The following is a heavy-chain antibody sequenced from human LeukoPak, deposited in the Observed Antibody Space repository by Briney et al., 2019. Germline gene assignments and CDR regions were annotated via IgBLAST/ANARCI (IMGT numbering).Heavy chain of an antibody. CDR3: AKEGAMEHGGFDY. CDR1: GFTFDDYA. D-gene: IGHD1-26*01. J-gene: IGHJ4*02. V-gene: IGHV3-9*03. Sequence: PGGSLRLSCAASGFTFDDYAMHWVRQAPGKGLEWVSGISWNSGSIGYADSVKGRFTISRDNAKNSLYLQMNSLRAEDMALYYCAKEGAMEHGGFDYWGQGTLVTVSS. CDR2: ISWNSGSI.